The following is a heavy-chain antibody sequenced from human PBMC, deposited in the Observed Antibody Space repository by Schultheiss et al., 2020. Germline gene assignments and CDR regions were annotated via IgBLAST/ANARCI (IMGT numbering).Heavy chain of an antibody. CDR1: GFTFSSYG. D-gene: IGHD3-3*01. CDR3: ARAGGFLEWLPADY. J-gene: IGHJ4*02. CDR2: INWNGGST. V-gene: IGHV3-20*04. Sequence: GGSLRLSCAASGFTFSSYGMHWVRQAPGKGLEWVSGINWNGGSTGYADSVKGRFTISRDNAKNSLYLQMNSLRAEDTALYYCARAGGFLEWLPADYWGQGTLVTVAS.